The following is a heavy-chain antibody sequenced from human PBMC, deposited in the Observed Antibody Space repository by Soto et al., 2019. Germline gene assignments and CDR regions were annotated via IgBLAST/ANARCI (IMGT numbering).Heavy chain of an antibody. V-gene: IGHV4-4*02. CDR1: GGSISSSNW. Sequence: SETLSLTCAVSGGSISSSNWWSWVRQPPGKGLEWIGEIYHSGSTNYNPSLKSRVTISVGKSKNQFSLKLSSVTAADTAVYYCARDGGGYYDILTGYTPWGQGTLVTVSS. D-gene: IGHD3-9*01. J-gene: IGHJ5*02. CDR3: ARDGGGYYDILTGYTP. CDR2: IYHSGST.